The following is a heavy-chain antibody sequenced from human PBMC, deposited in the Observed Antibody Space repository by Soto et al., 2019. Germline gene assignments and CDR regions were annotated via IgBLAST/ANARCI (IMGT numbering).Heavy chain of an antibody. CDR2: IWYDGSNK. Sequence: ESGGGVVQPGRSLRLSCAASGFTFSSYGMHWVRQAPGKGLEWVAVIWYDGSNKYYADSVKGRFTISRDNSKNTLYLQMNSLRAEDTAVYYCARTSWDCSGGSCYNGFDYWGQGTLVTVSS. D-gene: IGHD2-15*01. CDR3: ARTSWDCSGGSCYNGFDY. CDR1: GFTFSSYG. V-gene: IGHV3-33*01. J-gene: IGHJ4*02.